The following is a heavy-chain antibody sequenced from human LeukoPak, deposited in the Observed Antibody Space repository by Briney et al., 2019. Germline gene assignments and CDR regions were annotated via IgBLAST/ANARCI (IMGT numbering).Heavy chain of an antibody. CDR1: GGSISSYY. CDR3: ARTPPRGFDY. Sequence: ASETLSLTCTVSGGSISSYYWSWIRQPPGKGLEWIGYIYYSGSTNYNPSLKSRVTISVDTSKNQFSLKLSSVTAADTAVYYCARTPPRGFDYWGQGTLVTVSS. CDR2: IYYSGST. V-gene: IGHV4-59*01. J-gene: IGHJ4*02.